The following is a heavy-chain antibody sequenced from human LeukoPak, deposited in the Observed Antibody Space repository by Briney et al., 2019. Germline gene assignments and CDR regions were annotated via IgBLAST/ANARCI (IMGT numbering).Heavy chain of an antibody. V-gene: IGHV3-20*04. CDR1: GFTFDDYG. CDR3: ARDRDSSGYSNDAFDI. J-gene: IGHJ3*02. CDR2: IYWNGGST. D-gene: IGHD3-22*01. Sequence: PGGSLRLSCAASGFTFDDYGMSWVRQAPGKGLEWVSGIYWNGGSTVYADSVKGRFTISRDNAKNSLYLLMNSLRAEDTALYYCARDRDSSGYSNDAFDIWGQGTMVTVSS.